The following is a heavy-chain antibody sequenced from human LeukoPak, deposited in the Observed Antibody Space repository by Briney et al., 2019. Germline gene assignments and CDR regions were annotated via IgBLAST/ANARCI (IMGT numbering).Heavy chain of an antibody. J-gene: IGHJ5*02. CDR2: IYYSGST. CDR3: ARGNLLRYQNWFDP. CDR1: GGSISSSCYY. Sequence: PSETLSLTCTVSGGSISSSCYYWGWIRPPPGKGLEWNGSIYYSGSTYYNPSLKSRITISVDTSKNQFSLKLSSVTAADRAVYYGARGNLLRYQNWFDPWGQGTLVTVSS. D-gene: IGHD2-15*01. V-gene: IGHV4-39*01.